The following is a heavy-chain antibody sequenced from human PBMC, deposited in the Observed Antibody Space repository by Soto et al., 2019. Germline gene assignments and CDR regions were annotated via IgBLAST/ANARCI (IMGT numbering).Heavy chain of an antibody. J-gene: IGHJ4*02. CDR2: IYFSGRT. Sequence: SETLSLTWSVAGGSISASNYYWVWIRQPPGKGLEWIGSIYFSGRTYYNPSLKSRVTISVDTSKNQFSLTLSSVTAADTAVYSCARRGVPATMTDSWGRGTLVTVSS. CDR1: GGSISASNYY. D-gene: IGHD2-2*01. CDR3: ARRGVPATMTDS. V-gene: IGHV4-39*01.